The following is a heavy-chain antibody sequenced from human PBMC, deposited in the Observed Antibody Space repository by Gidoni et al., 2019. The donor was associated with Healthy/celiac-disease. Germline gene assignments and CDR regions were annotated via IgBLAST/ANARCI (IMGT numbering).Heavy chain of an antibody. CDR3: ARGHSSGYHYYFDY. Sequence: QVQLQESGPGLVKPSETLSLTCTVSGGSISSYYWSWIRQPPGKELEWIGYIYYSGSTNYNPSLKSRVTISVDTSKNQFSLKLSSVTAADTAVYYCARGHSSGYHYYFDYWGQGTLVTVSS. CDR2: IYYSGST. D-gene: IGHD3-22*01. J-gene: IGHJ4*02. CDR1: GGSISSYY. V-gene: IGHV4-59*01.